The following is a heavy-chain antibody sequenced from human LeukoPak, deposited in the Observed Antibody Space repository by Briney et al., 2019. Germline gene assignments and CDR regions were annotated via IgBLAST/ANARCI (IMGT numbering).Heavy chain of an antibody. CDR3: ARGRGNDY. CDR2: ISSDGSKT. V-gene: IGHV3-30*07. CDR1: GFIFSNYA. J-gene: IGHJ4*02. Sequence: GGSPRLSCAASGFIFSNYAMHWVRQAPGKGLEWVALISSDGSKTYHADSVKGRFTISRDNDKNSLYLQMNSLRAEDTAVYYCARGRGNDYWGQGVLVTVSS. D-gene: IGHD1-26*01.